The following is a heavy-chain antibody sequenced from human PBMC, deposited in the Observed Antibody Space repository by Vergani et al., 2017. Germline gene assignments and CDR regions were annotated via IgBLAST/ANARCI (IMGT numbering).Heavy chain of an antibody. CDR1: GGSLDIHSQT. J-gene: IGHJ3*02. V-gene: IGHV4-61*02. CDR2: IDVKGNS. D-gene: IGHD2-21*01. Sequence: QAQLQESGPRLVKPSQTLSLTCSFSGGSLDIHSQTWGWIRQPAGEGLEWIGLIDVKGNSNFSPSLESRVTMSADASRGRFSLNRRSVTTSATAVYYCVGVLHTSYILGAFDIWGQGIKVTVSS. CDR3: VGVLHTSYILGAFDI.